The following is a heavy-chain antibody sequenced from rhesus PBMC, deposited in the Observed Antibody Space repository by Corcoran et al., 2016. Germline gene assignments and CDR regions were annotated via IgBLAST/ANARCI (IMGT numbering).Heavy chain of an antibody. V-gene: IGHV4-80*01. D-gene: IGHD5-24*01. Sequence: QVQLQESGPGLVKPSETLSLTCAVPGGSFSSYWWSWIRQPPGQGLEWIGEINGNSGSTNYNPSLKSRVTISKDASKNQFSLKLSSVTAADTAVYYCARSHTVGTVTNFDYWGQGVLVTVSS. J-gene: IGHJ4*01. CDR1: GGSFSSYW. CDR2: INGNSGST. CDR3: ARSHTVGTVTNFDY.